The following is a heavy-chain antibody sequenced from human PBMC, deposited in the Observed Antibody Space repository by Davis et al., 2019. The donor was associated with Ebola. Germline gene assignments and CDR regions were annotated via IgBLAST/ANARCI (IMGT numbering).Heavy chain of an antibody. CDR1: GFSLSTSGVG. V-gene: IGHV2-5*02. J-gene: IGHJ4*02. D-gene: IGHD3-10*01. Sequence: SGPTLVKPTQTLTLTCTFSGFSLSTSGVGVGWIRQPPGKALEWLALLYWDDDKRYSPSLKNRLTITKDTSKNQVVLTMTNMDPVDTATYYCAHRQRTMVRGVIRYYFDYWGQGTLVTVSS. CDR2: LYWDDDK. CDR3: AHRQRTMVRGVIRYYFDY.